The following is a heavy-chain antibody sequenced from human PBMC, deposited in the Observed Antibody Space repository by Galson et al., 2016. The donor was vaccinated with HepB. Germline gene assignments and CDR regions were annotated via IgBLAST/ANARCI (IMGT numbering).Heavy chain of an antibody. D-gene: IGHD3-22*01. Sequence: SLRLSCAASGFTFSSYSMNWVRQAPGKGLEWVSSISSSSSSRYYADSVKGRFTISRDNAKNSLYLQMNSLRADDTAVYYCARGRTYDSNAFETWGQGTMVTVSS. V-gene: IGHV3-21*01. CDR1: GFTFSSYS. J-gene: IGHJ3*02. CDR2: ISSSSSSR. CDR3: ARGRTYDSNAFET.